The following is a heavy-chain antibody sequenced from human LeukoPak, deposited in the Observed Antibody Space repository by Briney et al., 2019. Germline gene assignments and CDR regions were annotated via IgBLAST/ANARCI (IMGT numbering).Heavy chain of an antibody. CDR2: IKQDGSEK. CDR1: GFTFSSYW. V-gene: IGHV3-7*01. J-gene: IGHJ3*02. D-gene: IGHD3-22*01. CDR3: ARMIEGRAFDI. Sequence: GGSLRLSCAASGFTFSSYWMNWVRQAPGKGLEWVANIKQDGSEKYYVDSVKGRFTISRDNAKNSLYLQLNSLRVEDTAIYYCARMIEGRAFDIWGQGTMVTVSS.